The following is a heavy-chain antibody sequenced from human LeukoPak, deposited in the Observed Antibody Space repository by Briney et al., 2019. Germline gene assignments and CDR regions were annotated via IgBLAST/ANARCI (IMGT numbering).Heavy chain of an antibody. Sequence: PGGSLRLSCAASGFTFSGYWMSWVRQAPGKGLEWVSNAGSSSRLYGDSVKGRFSVSRDNSKNTLYLQMNSLRADDTAVYYCAKQRGALRENYYMDVWGKGTTVTVSS. CDR2: AGSSSR. J-gene: IGHJ6*03. V-gene: IGHV3-23*01. CDR3: AKQRGALRENYYMDV. CDR1: GFTFSGYW.